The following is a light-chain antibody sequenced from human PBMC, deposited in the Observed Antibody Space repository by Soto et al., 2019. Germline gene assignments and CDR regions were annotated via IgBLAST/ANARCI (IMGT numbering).Light chain of an antibody. J-gene: IGKJ5*01. Sequence: EIVMTQSPATLSVSPGERATLSCRARQNVDSNYLAWYQQKPGQAPRLLIYGASSRATGIPDRFSGSGSGTDFTLTISRLEPEDFAVYYCQQYGSSPPGITFGQGTRLEIK. CDR3: QQYGSSPPGIT. V-gene: IGKV3-20*01. CDR1: QNVDSNY. CDR2: GAS.